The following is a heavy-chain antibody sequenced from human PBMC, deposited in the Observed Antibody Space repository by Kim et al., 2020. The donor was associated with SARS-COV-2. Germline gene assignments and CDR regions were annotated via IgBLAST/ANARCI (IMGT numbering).Heavy chain of an antibody. CDR1: GGSFSGYY. Sequence: SETLSLTCAVYGGSFSGYYWSWIRQPPGKGLEWIGEINHSGSTNYNPSLKSRVTISVDTSKNQFSLKLSSVTAADTAVYYCAREVGGRGYEPDFDYWGQGTLVTVSS. D-gene: IGHD5-12*01. J-gene: IGHJ4*02. CDR2: INHSGST. CDR3: AREVGGRGYEPDFDY. V-gene: IGHV4-34*01.